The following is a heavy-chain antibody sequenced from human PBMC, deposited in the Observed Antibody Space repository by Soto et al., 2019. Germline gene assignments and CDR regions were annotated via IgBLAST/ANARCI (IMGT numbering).Heavy chain of an antibody. CDR1: GGSISSGGYY. CDR2: IYYSGST. Sequence: QVQLQESGPGLVKPSQTLSLTCTVSGGSISSGGYYWSWIRQHPGKGLEWFGYIYYSGSTYYNPSLKSRVTISVDTSKNQFSLKLSSVTAADTAVYYCARMGSLYYYDSSGYPTPDAFDIWGQGTMVTVSS. V-gene: IGHV4-31*03. D-gene: IGHD3-22*01. CDR3: ARMGSLYYYDSSGYPTPDAFDI. J-gene: IGHJ3*02.